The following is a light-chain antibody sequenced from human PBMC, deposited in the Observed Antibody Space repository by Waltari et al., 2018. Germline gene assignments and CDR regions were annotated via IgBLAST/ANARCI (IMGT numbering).Light chain of an antibody. Sequence: QAVLTQPSSLSASPGASASLTCTLRSGTNVCTYRLYWSQQKPGSPPQYLLRYKSDSDKQQGSGVPSRFSGSKDASANAGILLISGLQSEDEADYYCMIWHSSAWVFGGGTKLTVL. CDR3: MIWHSSAWV. CDR1: SGTNVCTYR. V-gene: IGLV5-45*02. CDR2: YKSDSDK. J-gene: IGLJ3*02.